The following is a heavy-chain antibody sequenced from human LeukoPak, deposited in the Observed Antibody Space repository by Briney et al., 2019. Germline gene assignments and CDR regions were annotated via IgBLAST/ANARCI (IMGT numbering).Heavy chain of an antibody. CDR1: GFTFTSYS. CDR2: ISGGGGST. V-gene: IGHV3-23*01. D-gene: IGHD6-19*01. Sequence: GGSLRLSCAASGFTFTSYSMNWVRQAPGKGLEWVSTISGGGGSTYYADSVKGRFTISRDNSKNTLYLQMNSLRAEDTAVYYCARQWLVYYFDYWGQGTLVTVSS. J-gene: IGHJ4*02. CDR3: ARQWLVYYFDY.